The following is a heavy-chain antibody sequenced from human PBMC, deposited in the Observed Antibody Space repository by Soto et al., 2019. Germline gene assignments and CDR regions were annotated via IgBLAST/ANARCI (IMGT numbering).Heavy chain of an antibody. V-gene: IGHV4-31*03. CDR2: IYYSGST. D-gene: IGHD4-17*01. Sequence: SETLSLTCTVSGGSISSGGYYWSWIRQHPGKGLEWIGYIYYSGSTYYNPSLKSRVTISVDTSKNQLSLKLSSVTAADTAVYYFARVGTTVTIDYYYYYMDVWGKGTTVTVSS. J-gene: IGHJ6*03. CDR1: GGSISSGGYY. CDR3: ARVGTTVTIDYYYYYMDV.